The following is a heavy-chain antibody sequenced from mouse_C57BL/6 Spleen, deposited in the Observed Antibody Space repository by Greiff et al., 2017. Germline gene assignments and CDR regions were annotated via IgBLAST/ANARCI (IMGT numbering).Heavy chain of an antibody. Sequence: QVHVKQSGPELVKPGASVKISCKASGYTFTDYYINWVKQRPGQGLEWIGWIYPGSGNTKYNEKFKGKATLTVDTSSSTAYMQLSSLTSEDAAVYFCANSYYSNSAWFAYWGQGTLVTVSA. CDR3: ANSYYSNSAWFAY. J-gene: IGHJ3*01. V-gene: IGHV1-84*01. D-gene: IGHD2-5*01. CDR2: IYPGSGNT. CDR1: GYTFTDYY.